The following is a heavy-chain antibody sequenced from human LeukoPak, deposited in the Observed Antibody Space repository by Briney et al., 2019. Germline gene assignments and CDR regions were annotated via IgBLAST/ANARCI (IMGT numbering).Heavy chain of an antibody. CDR2: FSGSGGST. J-gene: IGHJ4*02. D-gene: IGHD2/OR15-2a*01. V-gene: IGHV3-23*01. Sequence: GGSLRLSCAASGFIFSNYAMSWVRQAPGKGLQWVSAFSGSGGSTYYADSVKGRFTISGDNSRNTLYLQMNSLRAEDTAVYYCARSGLSRFGFWGQGTLVTVSS. CDR3: ARSGLSRFGF. CDR1: GFIFSNYA.